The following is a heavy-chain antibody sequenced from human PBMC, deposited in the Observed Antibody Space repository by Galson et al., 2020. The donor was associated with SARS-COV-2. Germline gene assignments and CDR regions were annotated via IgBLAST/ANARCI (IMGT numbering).Heavy chain of an antibody. CDR3: ARNTAYETWGGPGYYYFGMDV. V-gene: IGHV3-21*01. J-gene: IGHJ6*02. CDR1: GFTFRNYS. D-gene: IGHD3-16*01. Sequence: GESLKISCAASGFTFRNYSMNWVRQAPGKGLEWVSSISTSSSYIYYADSVKGRLTISRDNAKNSLYLQMNSLRAGDTAVYYCARNTAYETWGGPGYYYFGMDVWGQGTTVTVSS. CDR2: ISTSSSYI.